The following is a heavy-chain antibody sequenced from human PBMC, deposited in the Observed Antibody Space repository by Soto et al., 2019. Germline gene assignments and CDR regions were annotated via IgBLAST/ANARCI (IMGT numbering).Heavy chain of an antibody. V-gene: IGHV1-69*13. Sequence: GGPVKVSCKASGGTFSSYAISWVRQAPGQGLEWMGGIIPIFGTANYAQKFQGRVTITADESTSTAYMELSSLRSEDTAVYYCARDPGPVGYCSGGSCHNWFDPWGQGTLVTAPQ. CDR3: ARDPGPVGYCSGGSCHNWFDP. CDR2: IIPIFGTA. D-gene: IGHD2-15*01. CDR1: GGTFSSYA. J-gene: IGHJ5*02.